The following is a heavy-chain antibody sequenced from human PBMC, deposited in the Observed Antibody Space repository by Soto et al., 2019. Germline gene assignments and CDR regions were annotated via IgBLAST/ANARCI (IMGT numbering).Heavy chain of an antibody. V-gene: IGHV1-8*01. Sequence: QVQLVQSGDEVKKPGVSVKVSCKASGNSFSDYDINWVRQATGQGPEWRGWMNPNSGNTGYAQKFQGRVTMTMNNAINTSYMELSSLGSEYTAVYYCARDNRYSWNYEGWCDPWGQGTLVTVSS. CDR3: ARDNRYSWNYEGWCDP. D-gene: IGHD1-7*01. J-gene: IGHJ5*02. CDR2: MNPNSGNT. CDR1: GNSFSDYD.